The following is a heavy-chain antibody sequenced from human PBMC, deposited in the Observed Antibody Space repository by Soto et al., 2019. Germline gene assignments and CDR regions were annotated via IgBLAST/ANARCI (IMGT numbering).Heavy chain of an antibody. CDR3: ASGYCSTTSCFYGMDV. CDR2: ISYDGSNK. CDR1: GFTFSRNV. J-gene: IGHJ6*02. V-gene: IGHV3-30-3*01. Sequence: PGGSLRLSCAGSGFTFSRNVMHWVRQAPGKGLEWVAFISYDGSNKYYADSVKGRFTISRDNSKNTLYLQMNSLRPEDTFVYYCASGYCSTTSCFYGMDVWGQGTTVTVSS. D-gene: IGHD2-2*01.